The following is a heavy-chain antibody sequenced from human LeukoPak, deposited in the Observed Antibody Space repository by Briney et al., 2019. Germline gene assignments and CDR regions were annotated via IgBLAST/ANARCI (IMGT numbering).Heavy chain of an antibody. CDR3: ARESESSGWYDY. J-gene: IGHJ4*02. D-gene: IGHD6-19*01. CDR1: GFTFSSYA. CDR2: ISGSGGST. V-gene: IGHV3-43*02. Sequence: GGSLRLSCAASGFTFSSYAMNWVRQAPGKGLEWVSGISGSGGSTYYADSVKGRFTISRDNSKNSLYLQMNSLRSDDTALYYCARESESSGWYDYWGQGTLVTVSS.